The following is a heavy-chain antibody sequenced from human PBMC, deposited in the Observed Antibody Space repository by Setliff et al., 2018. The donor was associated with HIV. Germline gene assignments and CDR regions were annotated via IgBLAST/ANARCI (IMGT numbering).Heavy chain of an antibody. D-gene: IGHD2-2*01. J-gene: IGHJ4*02. CDR2: IRTKANSYAT. CDR3: IPGGSSSIFFPH. Sequence: GGSLRLSCAASGFGFSGSAMHWVRQASGKGLEWVGHIRTKANSYATVYAASVKGRFTSSRDDEKNPAYLQMSSLKTEDTALYYCIPGGSSSIFFPHWGRGTLVTVSS. V-gene: IGHV3-73*01. CDR1: GFGFSGSA.